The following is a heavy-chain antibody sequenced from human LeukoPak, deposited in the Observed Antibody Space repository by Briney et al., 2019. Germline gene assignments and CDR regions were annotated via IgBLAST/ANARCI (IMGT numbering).Heavy chain of an antibody. D-gene: IGHD6-13*01. Sequence: GGSLRLSCAASGFTVNSNYMSWVRQAPGKGLQWVSVIYGDGDTYYAGSVEGRFTISRDNSRNTVFLQMNNLRVDDTAVYYCVRGSRSWFDTFDIWGQGTMVTVSS. V-gene: IGHV3-53*01. CDR1: GFTVNSNY. J-gene: IGHJ3*02. CDR3: VRGSRSWFDTFDI. CDR2: IYGDGDT.